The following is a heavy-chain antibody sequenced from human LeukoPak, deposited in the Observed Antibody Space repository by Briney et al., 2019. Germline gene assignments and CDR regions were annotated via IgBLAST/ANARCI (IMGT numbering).Heavy chain of an antibody. CDR1: GGSISSYY. Sequence: SETLSLTCTVSGGSISSYYWSWIRQPPGKGLEWIGYIYYSGSTNYNPSLKSRVTISVDTSKNQFSLKLSSVTAADTAVYYCARVLSGPYSYYYMDVWGKGTAVTVSS. CDR3: ARVLSGPYSYYYMDV. CDR2: IYYSGST. J-gene: IGHJ6*03. D-gene: IGHD5-12*01. V-gene: IGHV4-59*01.